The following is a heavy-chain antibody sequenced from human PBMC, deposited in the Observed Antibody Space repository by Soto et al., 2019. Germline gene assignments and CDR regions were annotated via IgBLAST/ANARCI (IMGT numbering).Heavy chain of an antibody. J-gene: IGHJ5*02. Sequence: ASVKVSCKASGYIFTGYYIQWVRQAPGQRLEWMGWINPDNGNTKSSQKFQDRVIITRDTSASTAYMDLSSLRSEDTAVYYCARGIATGQLDPWGQGTLVTVSS. CDR3: ARGIATGQLDP. CDR1: GYIFTGYY. D-gene: IGHD2-15*01. CDR2: INPDNGNT. V-gene: IGHV1-3*01.